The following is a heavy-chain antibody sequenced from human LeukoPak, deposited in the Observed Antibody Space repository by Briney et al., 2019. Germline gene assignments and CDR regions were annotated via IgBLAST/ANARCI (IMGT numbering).Heavy chain of an antibody. D-gene: IGHD5-12*01. CDR2: IYPGDFDT. J-gene: IGHJ6*02. CDR3: ARRPARGYSGYDWSYGMDV. Sequence: GESLKISCKGSGYSFTSYWIGWVRQMPGKGLEWMGIIYPGDFDTRYSPSFQGQVTISADKSISTAYLQWSSLKASDTAMYYCARRPARGYSGYDWSYGMDVWGQGTTVTVSS. CDR1: GYSFTSYW. V-gene: IGHV5-51*01.